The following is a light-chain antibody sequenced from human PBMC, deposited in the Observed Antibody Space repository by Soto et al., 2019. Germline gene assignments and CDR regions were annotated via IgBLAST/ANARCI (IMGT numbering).Light chain of an antibody. CDR2: GNN. J-gene: IGLJ3*02. Sequence: QSVFTQPPSVSAAPGQKVTISCSGSSSNIGNNFVSWYRQFPGTAPKLLIYGNNKRPSGIPDRFSGSKSGTSATLGITGLQTGDEADYYCGTWDTSLSAWVFGGGTKLTVL. V-gene: IGLV1-51*01. CDR1: SSNIGNNF. CDR3: GTWDTSLSAWV.